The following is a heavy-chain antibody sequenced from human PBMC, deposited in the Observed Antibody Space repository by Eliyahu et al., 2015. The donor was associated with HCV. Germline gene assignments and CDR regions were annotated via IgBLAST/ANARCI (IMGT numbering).Heavy chain of an antibody. D-gene: IGHD2-15*01. CDR3: AREVVVVVAASFGVRGWFDP. CDR2: INPSGGST. Sequence: QVXLVQSGAEVKKPGASVKVSCKASGYXFTSXYXXWVXQAPGQGLEWMGXINPSGGSTSYAQKFQGRVTMTRDTSTSTVYMELSSLRSEDTAVYYCAREVVVVVAASFGVRGWFDPWGQGTLVTVSS. J-gene: IGHJ5*02. CDR1: GYXFTSXY. V-gene: IGHV1-46*01.